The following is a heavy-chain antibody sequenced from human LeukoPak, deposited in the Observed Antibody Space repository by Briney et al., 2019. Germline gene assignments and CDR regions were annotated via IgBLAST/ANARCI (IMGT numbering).Heavy chain of an antibody. D-gene: IGHD2-2*02. CDR3: ARGYCSSTSCSTIYFDY. CDR1: GGSFSGYY. J-gene: IGHJ4*02. CDR2: INRSGST. Sequence: SETLSLTCAVYGGSFSGYYWSWIRQPPGKGLEWIGEINRSGSTNYNPSLKSRVTISVDTSKNQFSLKLSSVTAADTAVYYCARGYCSSTSCSTIYFDYWGQGTLVTVSS. V-gene: IGHV4-34*01.